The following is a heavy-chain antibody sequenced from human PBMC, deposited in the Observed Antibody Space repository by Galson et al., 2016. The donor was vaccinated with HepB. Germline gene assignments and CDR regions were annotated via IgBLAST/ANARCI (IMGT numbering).Heavy chain of an antibody. Sequence: PALVKPTQTLTLTCNLSGFSLSTSAMSVSWIRQPPGKALEWVARIDWDDDKYYSTSLKSRLTISKDTSNNQVVLTMTNMDSVDTATYYCARPYCTSAGCYYDACDIWGQGTMVTVSS. V-gene: IGHV2-70*10. CDR3: ARPYCTSAGCYYDACDI. CDR1: GFSLSTSAMS. D-gene: IGHD2-2*01. J-gene: IGHJ3*02. CDR2: IDWDDDK.